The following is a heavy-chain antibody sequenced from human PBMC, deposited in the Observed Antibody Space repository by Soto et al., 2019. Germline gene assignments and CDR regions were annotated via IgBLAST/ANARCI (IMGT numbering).Heavy chain of an antibody. D-gene: IGHD6-19*01. CDR3: AKVNSSGWYGPDLCWFDP. V-gene: IGHV3-23*01. J-gene: IGHJ5*02. CDR2: ISGSGGST. CDR1: GFTFSSYA. Sequence: PGGSLRLSCAASGFTFSSYAMSWVRQAPGKGLEWVSAISGSGGSTYYADSVKGRFTISRDNSKNTLYLQMNSLRAEDTTVYYCAKVNSSGWYGPDLCWFDPWGQGTLVTVSS.